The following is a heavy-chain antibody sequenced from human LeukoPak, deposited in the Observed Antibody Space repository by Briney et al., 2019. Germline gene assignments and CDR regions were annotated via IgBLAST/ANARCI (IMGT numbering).Heavy chain of an antibody. CDR2: INWNGGST. Sequence: GGSLRLSCAASGFTFDDYGMSWVRHAPGKGLEWVSGINWNGGSTVYADSVKGLFTISRDNAKNSLYLQMNSLRAEDTALYYCARDNYYGSGKYMDVWGKGTTVTVSS. V-gene: IGHV3-20*04. CDR3: ARDNYYGSGKYMDV. D-gene: IGHD3-10*01. CDR1: GFTFDDYG. J-gene: IGHJ6*03.